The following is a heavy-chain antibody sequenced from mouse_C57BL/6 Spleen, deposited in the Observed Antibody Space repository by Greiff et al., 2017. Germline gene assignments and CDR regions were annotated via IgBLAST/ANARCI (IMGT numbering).Heavy chain of an antibody. CDR3: VRDQGDGYLDWFAY. Sequence: EVKLVESGGGLVQPKGSLKLSCAASGFTFNTYSMHWVRQAPGKGLEWVARIRSKSSNYATYYTDSVKDRFTISRDDSQSMLYLQMNNLKTEDTAIYYCVRDQGDGYLDWFAYWGQGTLVTVSA. CDR1: GFTFNTYS. J-gene: IGHJ3*01. V-gene: IGHV10-3*01. D-gene: IGHD2-3*01. CDR2: IRSKSSNYAT.